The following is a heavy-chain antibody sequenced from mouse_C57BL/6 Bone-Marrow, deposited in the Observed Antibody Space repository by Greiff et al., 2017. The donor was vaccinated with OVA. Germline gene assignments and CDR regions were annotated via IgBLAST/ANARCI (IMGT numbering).Heavy chain of an antibody. CDR1: GFTFSDFY. CDR3: ARDAVTTVSPYAMDY. D-gene: IGHD1-1*01. V-gene: IGHV7-1*01. J-gene: IGHJ4*01. CDR2: SRNKANDYTT. Sequence: EVMLVESGGGLVQSGRSLRLSCATSGFTFSDFYMEWVRQAPGKGLEWIAASRNKANDYTTEYSASVKGRFIVSRDTSQSILYLQMNALRAEDTAIYYCARDAVTTVSPYAMDYWGQGTSVTVSS.